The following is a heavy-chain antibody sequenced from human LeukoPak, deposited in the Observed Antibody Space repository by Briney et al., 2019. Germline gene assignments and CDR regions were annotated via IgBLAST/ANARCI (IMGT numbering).Heavy chain of an antibody. V-gene: IGHV3-33*01. CDR2: IWYDGSNI. J-gene: IGHJ4*02. CDR1: GFTFSNYG. Sequence: PGGSLRLSCAASGFTFSNYGMHCVRQAPGKGLEWVAVIWYDGSNIYYADSVKGRFTISRDNSKNTLYLQMDSLRAEDTAIYYCASDHGAYWGQGTLVTVSS. D-gene: IGHD1-26*01. CDR3: ASDHGAY.